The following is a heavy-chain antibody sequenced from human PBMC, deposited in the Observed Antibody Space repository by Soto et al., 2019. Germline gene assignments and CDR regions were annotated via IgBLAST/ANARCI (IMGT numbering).Heavy chain of an antibody. CDR1: GGTFSSYA. V-gene: IGHV1-69*01. D-gene: IGHD2-15*01. J-gene: IGHJ6*02. Sequence: QVQLVQSGAEVKKPGSSMKVSCKASGGTFSSYAISWVRQAPGQGLEWMGGIIPIFGTANYAQKFQGRVTITADESTSTAYMELSSLRSEDTAVYYCARGNCSGGSCYYYYGMDVWGQGTTVTVSS. CDR2: IIPIFGTA. CDR3: ARGNCSGGSCYYYYGMDV.